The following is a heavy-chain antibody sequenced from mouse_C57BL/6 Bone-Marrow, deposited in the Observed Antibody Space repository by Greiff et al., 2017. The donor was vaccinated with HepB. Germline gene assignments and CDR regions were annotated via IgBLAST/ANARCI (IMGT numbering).Heavy chain of an antibody. V-gene: IGHV1-4*01. Sequence: QVQLKESGAELARPGASVKMSCKASGYTFTSYTMHWVKQRPGQGLEWIGYINPSSGYTKYNQKFKDKATLTADKSSSTAYMQLSSLTSEDSAVYYCARWLLEVDYWGQGTSVTVSS. D-gene: IGHD2-3*01. CDR1: GYTFTSYT. CDR2: INPSSGYT. CDR3: ARWLLEVDY. J-gene: IGHJ4*01.